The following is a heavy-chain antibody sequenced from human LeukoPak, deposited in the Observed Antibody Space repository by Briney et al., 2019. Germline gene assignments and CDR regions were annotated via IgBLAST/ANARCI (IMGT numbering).Heavy chain of an antibody. V-gene: IGHV4-4*07. Sequence: KASETLSLTCSVSGGSISSYYWSWIRQPAGKGLEWIGRIYTSGSTNYNPSLKSRVTMSVDTSKNQFSLKLSSVTAADTAVYYCARHGVVVPAAVGPGYYYYYMDVWGKGTTVTIS. D-gene: IGHD2-2*01. CDR1: GGSISSYY. CDR2: IYTSGST. CDR3: ARHGVVVPAAVGPGYYYYYMDV. J-gene: IGHJ6*03.